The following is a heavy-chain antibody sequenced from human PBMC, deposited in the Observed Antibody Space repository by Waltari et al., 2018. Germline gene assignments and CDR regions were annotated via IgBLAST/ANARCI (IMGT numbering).Heavy chain of an antibody. V-gene: IGHV3-23*03. CDR3: AKDGSPVAVDY. CDR2: IYSGGST. D-gene: IGHD2-15*01. J-gene: IGHJ4*02. Sequence: VQLLASGGGLVQPGVSLRISCAASGFTFSSYAMSWVRQAPGKGLEWVSVIYSGGSTYYADSVKGRFTISRDNSKNTLYLQMNSLRAEDTAVYYCAKDGSPVAVDYWGQGTLVTVSS. CDR1: GFTFSSYA.